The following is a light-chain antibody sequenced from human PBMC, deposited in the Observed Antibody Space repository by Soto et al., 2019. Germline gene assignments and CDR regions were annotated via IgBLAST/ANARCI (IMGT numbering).Light chain of an antibody. Sequence: AIPLTQSPSSLSASVGDRVTITCRASQGISSALAWYQQKPGKAPKLLIYDASSLESGVPSRFSGSGSGTDFTLTISSLQPEDFATYYCQQFNNYPSTFGQGTRLEIK. CDR2: DAS. CDR3: QQFNNYPST. V-gene: IGKV1D-13*01. CDR1: QGISSA. J-gene: IGKJ5*01.